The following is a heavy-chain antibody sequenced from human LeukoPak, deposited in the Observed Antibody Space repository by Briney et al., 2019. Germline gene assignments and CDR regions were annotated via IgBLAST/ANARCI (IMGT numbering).Heavy chain of an antibody. CDR1: GGSVSTNNYY. J-gene: IGHJ5*02. Sequence: PSETLSLTCTVSGGSVSTNNYYWGWIRQSPGKGLEWIGSIYYSGTTYYNPPPKSPVTISVDTSKNQISLKLNSVTAADTGLYYCARHELTGFSSAHWFDPWGQGTLVTVSS. D-gene: IGHD6-25*01. V-gene: IGHV4-39*01. CDR2: IYYSGTT. CDR3: ARHELTGFSSAHWFDP.